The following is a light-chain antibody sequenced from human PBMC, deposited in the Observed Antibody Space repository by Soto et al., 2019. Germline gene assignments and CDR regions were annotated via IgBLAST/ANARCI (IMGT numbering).Light chain of an antibody. Sequence: DIQMTQSPSTLSGSVGDRVTITCRASQTISSWLAWYQQKPGKAPKLLIYKASTLKSGVPSRFSGSGSGTEFTLTISSLKPDDFATYHRHHYNSYAAAFGQGTKVELK. CDR2: KAS. J-gene: IGKJ1*01. CDR3: HHYNSYAAA. CDR1: QTISSW. V-gene: IGKV1-5*03.